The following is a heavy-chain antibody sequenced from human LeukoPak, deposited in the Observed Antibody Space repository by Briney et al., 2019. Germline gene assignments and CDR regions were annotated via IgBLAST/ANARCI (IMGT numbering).Heavy chain of an antibody. CDR3: TTGERRFDSSGYYPYYFDH. D-gene: IGHD3-22*01. CDR2: IKSKADDGTI. CDR1: GFTFSNAW. J-gene: IGHJ4*01. Sequence: GGSLRLSCAASGFTFSNAWMSWVRQAPGKGLEWVGRIKSKADDGTIDYAAPVKGRFTISRDESKNTLYLQMNSLKTEDTAVYYCTTGERRFDSSGYYPYYFDHWGQGTLVTVSS. V-gene: IGHV3-15*01.